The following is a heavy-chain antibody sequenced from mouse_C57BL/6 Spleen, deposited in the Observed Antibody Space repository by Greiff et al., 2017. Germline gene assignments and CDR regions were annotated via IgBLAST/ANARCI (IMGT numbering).Heavy chain of an antibody. CDR1: GFTFSRYA. CDR2: ISSGGDYI. CDR3: AREGVRRALDY. V-gene: IGHV5S21*01. D-gene: IGHD2-14*01. Sequence: EVKLEESGEGLVKPGGSLQLSCAASGFTFSRYAMSWVRQTPEKRLEWVAYISSGGDYIYYADTVKGRFTISRDNARNTLYLQMSSLKSEDTAMYYWAREGVRRALDYWGQGTSVTVSS. J-gene: IGHJ4*01.